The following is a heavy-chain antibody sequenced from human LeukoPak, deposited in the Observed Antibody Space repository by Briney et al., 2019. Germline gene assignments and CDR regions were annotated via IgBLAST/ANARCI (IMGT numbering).Heavy chain of an antibody. CDR2: INHSGST. CDR3: ARDSGTTGEVKFDP. V-gene: IGHV4-34*10. D-gene: IGHD1-7*01. J-gene: IGHJ5*02. CDR1: GESFSGYS. Sequence: SETLSLTCAVEGESFSGYSWTWIRQPPGKGLEWIGEINHSGSTNYNPSLESRVTMSLDTSKNHFSLKLRSVTAADTAVYYCARDSGTTGEVKFDPWGQGTLVTVSS.